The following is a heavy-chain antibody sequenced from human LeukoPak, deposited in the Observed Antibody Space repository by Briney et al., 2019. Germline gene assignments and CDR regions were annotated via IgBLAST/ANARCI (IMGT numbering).Heavy chain of an antibody. CDR2: ISAYNGNT. CDR3: ATKTYYDIPGVSPFFDI. D-gene: IGHD3-9*01. Sequence: GASVKVSCKASGYTFTSYGISWVRQAPGQGLEWMGWISAYNGNTNYAQKLQGRVTMTTDTSTSTAYMELRSLRSDDTAVYYCATKTYYDIPGVSPFFDIWGQGTMVTVSS. J-gene: IGHJ3*02. CDR1: GYTFTSYG. V-gene: IGHV1-18*01.